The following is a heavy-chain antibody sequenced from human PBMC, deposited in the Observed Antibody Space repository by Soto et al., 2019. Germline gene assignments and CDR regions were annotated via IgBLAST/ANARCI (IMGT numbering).Heavy chain of an antibody. D-gene: IGHD3-22*01. V-gene: IGHV4-59*01. J-gene: IGHJ2*01. CDR1: GGSISSYY. Sequence: PSETLSLTCTVSGGSISSYYWSWIRQPPGKGLEWIGYIYYSGSTNYNPSLKSRVTISVDTSKNQFSLKLSSVTAAATAVYYCARLGYDSATWYFDLWGRGTLVTVSS. CDR3: ARLGYDSATWYFDL. CDR2: IYYSGST.